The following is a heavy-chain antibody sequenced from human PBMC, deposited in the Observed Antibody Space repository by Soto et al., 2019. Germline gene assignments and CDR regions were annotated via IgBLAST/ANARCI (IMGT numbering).Heavy chain of an antibody. V-gene: IGHV4-31*03. D-gene: IGHD3-10*01. J-gene: IGHJ4*02. CDR2: TSYRGST. CDR1: GDPISSVDYY. CDR3: ARALEGPGNYSTWKF. Sequence: SETLSLTYTVSGDPISSVDYYWIWIRQHRGKGLEWIAYTSYRGSTYYNPSLEGRVTMSLDTSKNQLSLKLTTVTATDTAIYYCARALEGPGNYSTWKFWGPGNQVTVS.